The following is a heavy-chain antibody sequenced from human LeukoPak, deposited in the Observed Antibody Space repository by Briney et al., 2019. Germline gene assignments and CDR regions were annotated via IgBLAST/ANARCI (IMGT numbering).Heavy chain of an antibody. CDR3: AKEASSGNFVTIDC. CDR2: ITGDGGGT. CDR1: GFTFRNYV. V-gene: IGHV3-23*01. D-gene: IGHD1-26*01. J-gene: IGHJ4*02. Sequence: PGGSLRLSCAASGFTFRNYVMSWVCQTPEKGLEWVSAITGDGGGTNHADSVKGRFTIFRDNSKNTLYLQMNSLRAEDTAVYYCAKEASSGNFVTIDCWGQGALVTVSS.